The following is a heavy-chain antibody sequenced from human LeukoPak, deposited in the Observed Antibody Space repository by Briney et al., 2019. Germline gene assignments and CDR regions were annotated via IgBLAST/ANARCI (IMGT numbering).Heavy chain of an antibody. J-gene: IGHJ4*02. CDR2: ISYDGSNK. D-gene: IGHD6-13*01. V-gene: IGHV3-30*18. Sequence: PGGSLRLSCAASGFTFSSYAMSWVRQAPGKGLEWVAVISYDGSNKYYADSVKGRFTISRDNSKNTLYLQMNSLRAEDTAVYYCAKLSSWYRGPFDYWGQGTLVTVSS. CDR3: AKLSSWYRGPFDY. CDR1: GFTFSSYA.